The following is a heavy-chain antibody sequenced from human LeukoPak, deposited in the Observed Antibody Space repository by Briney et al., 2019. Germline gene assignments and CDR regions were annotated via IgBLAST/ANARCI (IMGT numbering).Heavy chain of an antibody. CDR1: GYTLTELS. V-gene: IGHV1-24*01. J-gene: IGHJ3*02. D-gene: IGHD3-10*01. Sequence: ASAKVSCKVSGYTLTELSMHWVRQAPGKGLEWMGGFDPEDGETIYAQKFQGRVTMTEDTSTDTAYMELSSLRSEDTAVYYCASMTPHYYGSVDAFDIWGQGTMVTVSS. CDR2: FDPEDGET. CDR3: ASMTPHYYGSVDAFDI.